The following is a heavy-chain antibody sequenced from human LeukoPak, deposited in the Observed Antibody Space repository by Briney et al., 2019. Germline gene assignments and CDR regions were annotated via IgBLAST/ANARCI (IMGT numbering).Heavy chain of an antibody. D-gene: IGHD4-23*01. V-gene: IGHV4-34*01. Sequence: PSETLSLTCAVYGGSFSGYYWSWIRQPPGKGLEWIGEINHSGSTNYNPSLKSRVTISVDTSKNQFSLKLSSVAAADTALYCCAREDYGGNSGIWGQGTLVTDSS. J-gene: IGHJ4*02. CDR3: AREDYGGNSGI. CDR1: GGSFSGYY. CDR2: INHSGST.